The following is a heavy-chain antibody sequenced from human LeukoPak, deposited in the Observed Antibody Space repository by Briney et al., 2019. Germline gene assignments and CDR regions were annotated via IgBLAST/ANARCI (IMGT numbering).Heavy chain of an antibody. Sequence: ADSVKVSCKASGCTFTGYYMHWVRQAPGQGLEWMGRINPNSGGKNYAHKFQGRVTMTRDTSISTAYMELSRLRSDDTTAYYCARALNSVAIVATFWGQGTLVTVSS. V-gene: IGHV1-2*06. D-gene: IGHD5-12*01. CDR1: GCTFTGYY. CDR3: ARALNSVAIVATF. CDR2: INPNSGGK. J-gene: IGHJ4*02.